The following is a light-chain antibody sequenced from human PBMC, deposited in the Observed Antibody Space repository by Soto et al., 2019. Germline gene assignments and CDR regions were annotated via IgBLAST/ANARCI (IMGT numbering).Light chain of an antibody. CDR3: LSFDSSLSVV. CDR2: GNT. V-gene: IGLV1-40*01. Sequence: QAVVTQPPSVSGAPGQRVTISCTGSSSSIGAGYDVHWYQQLPGRAPKLLIYGNTNRPSGVPDRFSGSKSGTSASLAITGLQADDEADYCCLSFDSSLSVVFGGGTKLTVL. CDR1: SSSIGAGYD. J-gene: IGLJ2*01.